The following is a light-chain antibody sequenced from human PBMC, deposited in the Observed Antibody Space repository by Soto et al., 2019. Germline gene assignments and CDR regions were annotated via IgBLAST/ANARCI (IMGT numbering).Light chain of an antibody. CDR3: QQRKHWPPLT. CDR1: HSVAKY. V-gene: IGKV3-11*01. Sequence: EVVLTQSPATLSLSPGERAILSCRASHSVAKYLAWYQQKPGQTPRLLIYDASNRATGIPARFSGSGSETDFTLTISSLEPDDFAVYYCQQRKHWPPLTFGGGTKVEIK. J-gene: IGKJ4*01. CDR2: DAS.